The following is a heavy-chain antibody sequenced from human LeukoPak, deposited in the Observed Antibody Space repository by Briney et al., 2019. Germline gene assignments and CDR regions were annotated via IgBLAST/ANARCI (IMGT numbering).Heavy chain of an antibody. CDR1: GGSFSGYY. V-gene: IGHV4-34*01. D-gene: IGHD4-17*01. CDR2: INHSGST. J-gene: IGHJ4*02. CDR3: ARLHLNVSGDYAARDY. Sequence: SETLSLTCAVYGGSFSGYYWSWIRQPPGKGLEWIGEINHSGSTNYNPSLKSRVAISVDTSKNQFSLKLSSVTAADTAVYYCARLHLNVSGDYAARDYWGQGTLVTVSS.